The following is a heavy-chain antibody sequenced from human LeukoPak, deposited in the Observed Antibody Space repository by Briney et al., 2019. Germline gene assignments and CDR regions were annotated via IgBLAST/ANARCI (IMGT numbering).Heavy chain of an antibody. D-gene: IGHD3-10*01. CDR2: IYYSGST. CDR3: ARVIYYYYYMDV. V-gene: IGHV4-59*12. CDR1: GGSISSYY. J-gene: IGHJ6*03. Sequence: SETLSLTCTVSGGSISSYYWSWIRQPPGKGLEWIGYIYYSGSTNYNPSLKSRVTISVDTSKNQFSLKLSSVTAADTAVYYCARVIYYYYYMDVWGKGTTVTVSS.